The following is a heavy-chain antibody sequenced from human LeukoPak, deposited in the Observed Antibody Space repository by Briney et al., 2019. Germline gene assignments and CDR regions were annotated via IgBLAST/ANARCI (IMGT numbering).Heavy chain of an antibody. D-gene: IGHD3-9*01. V-gene: IGHV3-21*01. Sequence: PGGSLRLSCAASGFTFSSYSMNWVRQAPGKGLEWVSSISSSSPYIYYADSVKGRFTISRDNAKNSLYLQMNSLRAEDTAVYYCARDQTVYDILTGYYYLFDYWGQGTLVTVSS. CDR3: ARDQTVYDILTGYYYLFDY. CDR1: GFTFSSYS. J-gene: IGHJ4*02. CDR2: ISSSSPYI.